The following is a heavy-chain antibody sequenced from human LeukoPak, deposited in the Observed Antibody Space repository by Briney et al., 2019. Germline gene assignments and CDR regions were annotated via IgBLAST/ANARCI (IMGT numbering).Heavy chain of an antibody. D-gene: IGHD2-8*01. CDR1: GGSISSYY. CDR3: ARDNGWFDP. J-gene: IGHJ5*02. CDR2: IYYSGST. Sequence: SETLSLTCTVSGGSISSYYWSWIRQPPGKGLEWIGHIYYSGSTNYNPSLKSRVTISVDTSKNQFSLKLSSVTAADTAVYYCARDNGWFDPWGQGTLVTVSS. V-gene: IGHV4-59*01.